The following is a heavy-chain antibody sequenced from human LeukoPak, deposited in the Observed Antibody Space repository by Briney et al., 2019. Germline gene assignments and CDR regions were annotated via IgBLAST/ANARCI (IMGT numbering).Heavy chain of an antibody. Sequence: PGGSLRLSCGASGFTFSNYGLSWVRQAPGRGLEWVSGISGGAVSTNYADSVKGRFTISGDNAKNTLYLQMNSLRVEDTAMYYCTRSGRGGAFDIWGRGTMVTVSS. CDR2: ISGGAVST. D-gene: IGHD1-26*01. V-gene: IGHV3-23*01. J-gene: IGHJ3*02. CDR1: GFTFSNYG. CDR3: TRSGRGGAFDI.